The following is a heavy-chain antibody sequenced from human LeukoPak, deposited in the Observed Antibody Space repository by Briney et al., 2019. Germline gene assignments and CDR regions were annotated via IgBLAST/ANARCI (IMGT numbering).Heavy chain of an antibody. CDR3: ARENYFDY. CDR2: ISWNSGSI. CDR1: GLTFDDYA. Sequence: GGSLRLSCTASGLTFDDYAMHWVRQAPGKGLEWVSGISWNSGSIGYVDSVKGRFTISRDNAKKSLYLQMNSLRAEDTAVYYCARENYFDYWGQGSLVTVSS. J-gene: IGHJ4*02. V-gene: IGHV3-9*01.